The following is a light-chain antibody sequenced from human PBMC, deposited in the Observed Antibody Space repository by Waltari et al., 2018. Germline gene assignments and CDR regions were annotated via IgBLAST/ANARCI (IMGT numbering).Light chain of an antibody. V-gene: IGKV3-15*01. J-gene: IGKJ3*01. CDR1: QSVSSK. Sequence: EIVMTQSPATLSVSQGERDTLSCRASQSVSSKLAWYHQKPGQAPRLLIYSASTRATGTPARFSGSGSGTEFTLTIDSLQSEDFAVYYCQQYNDWPPFTFGPGTKVDI. CDR2: SAS. CDR3: QQYNDWPPFT.